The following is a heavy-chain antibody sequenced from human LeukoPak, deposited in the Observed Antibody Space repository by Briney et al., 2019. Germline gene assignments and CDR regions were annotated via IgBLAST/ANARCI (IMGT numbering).Heavy chain of an antibody. CDR3: ARDRPASLDY. V-gene: IGHV4-39*07. Sequence: SETLSLTCTVSGGSISSSSYYWGWIRQPPGKGLEWIGSIYYSGSTYYNPSLKSRVTISVDTSKNQFSLKLSSVTAADTAVYYCARDRPASLDYWGQGTLVTVSS. CDR2: IYYSGST. CDR1: GGSISSSSYY. J-gene: IGHJ4*02.